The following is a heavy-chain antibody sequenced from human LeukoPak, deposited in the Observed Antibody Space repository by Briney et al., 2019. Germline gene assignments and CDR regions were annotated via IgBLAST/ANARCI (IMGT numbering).Heavy chain of an antibody. J-gene: IGHJ4*02. CDR1: GYTFTSYY. CDR2: INPSGGST. Sequence: ASVKVSCKASGYTFTSYYMHWVRQAPGQGLEWMRIINPSGGSTSYAQKFQGRVTMTRDTSTSTVYMELSSLRSEDTAVYYRARDMGYYGSGSYQSLDYFDYWGQGTLVTVSS. D-gene: IGHD3-10*01. CDR3: ARDMGYYGSGSYQSLDYFDY. V-gene: IGHV1-46*01.